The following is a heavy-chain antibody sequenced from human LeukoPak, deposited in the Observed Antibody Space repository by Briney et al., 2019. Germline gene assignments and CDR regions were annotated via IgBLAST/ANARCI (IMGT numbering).Heavy chain of an antibody. D-gene: IGHD5-12*01. CDR2: IYYSGSS. Sequence: SETLSPTCTVSGGSISSSSYYWGWIRQPPGKGLEWIGYIYYSGSSNYNPSLKSRVTISVDTSKNQISLKLSSVTAADTAVYYCARANRYDLYFDYWGQGTLVTVSS. CDR3: ARANRYDLYFDY. CDR1: GGSISSSSYY. V-gene: IGHV4-61*05. J-gene: IGHJ4*02.